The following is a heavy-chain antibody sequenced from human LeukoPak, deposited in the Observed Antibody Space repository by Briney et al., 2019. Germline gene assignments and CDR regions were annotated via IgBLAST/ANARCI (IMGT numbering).Heavy chain of an antibody. J-gene: IGHJ6*03. V-gene: IGHV3-7*01. D-gene: IGHD3-10*01. Sequence: PGGSLRLSCAASGFTFSSYWMSWVRQAPGKGLEWVANIKQDGSEKYYVDSVKGRFTISRDNAKNSLYLQMNSLRAEDTAVYYCARDPGSYYGPGSRYYYYYYMDVWGKGTTVTVSS. CDR1: GFTFSSYW. CDR3: ARDPGSYYGPGSRYYYYYYMDV. CDR2: IKQDGSEK.